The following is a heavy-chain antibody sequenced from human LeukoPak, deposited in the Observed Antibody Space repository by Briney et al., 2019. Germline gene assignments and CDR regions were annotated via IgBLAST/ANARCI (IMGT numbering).Heavy chain of an antibody. J-gene: IGHJ3*02. CDR2: IYSGGST. CDR3: ARTWNGAFDI. D-gene: IGHD1-1*01. V-gene: IGHV3-66*01. Sequence: PGGSLRLSCAASGFTVSSNYMSWVRQAPGKGLEWVSVIYSGGSTYYADSVKGRFTISRDNSKNTVYLQMNSLRAEDTAVYYCARTWNGAFDIWGQGTMVTVSS. CDR1: GFTVSSNY.